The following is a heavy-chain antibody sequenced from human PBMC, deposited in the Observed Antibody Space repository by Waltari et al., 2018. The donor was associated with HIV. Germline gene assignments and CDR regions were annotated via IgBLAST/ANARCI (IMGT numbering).Heavy chain of an antibody. D-gene: IGHD2-2*01. V-gene: IGHV1-2*02. Sequence: HVHLAQSGPAVQKPGASMKVSCKASGYNFNGHYMHWLRQAPGQGLEWKGWINPISGGTNYAQTLQGRGTMTRDASINTVYMELKSLRYDDTAMYYCARESGYQLVRWLDPWGQGTRVTVSS. CDR1: GYNFNGHY. CDR3: ARESGYQLVRWLDP. CDR2: INPISGGT. J-gene: IGHJ5*02.